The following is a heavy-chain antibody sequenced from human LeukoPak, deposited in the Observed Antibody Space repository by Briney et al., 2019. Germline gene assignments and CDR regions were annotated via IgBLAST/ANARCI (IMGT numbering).Heavy chain of an antibody. V-gene: IGHV1-69*13. CDR3: ARDGAHYGSGSYLDY. CDR1: GGTFSSYA. J-gene: IGHJ4*02. D-gene: IGHD3-10*01. Sequence: ASVKVSCKASGGTFSSYAISWVRQAPGQRLEWMGGIIPIFGTANYAQKFQGRVTITADESTSTAYMELSSLRSEDTAVYYCARDGAHYGSGSYLDYWGQGTLVTVSS. CDR2: IIPIFGTA.